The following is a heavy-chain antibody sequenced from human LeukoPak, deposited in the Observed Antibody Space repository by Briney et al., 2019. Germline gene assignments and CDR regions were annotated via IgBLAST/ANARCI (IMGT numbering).Heavy chain of an antibody. CDR3: ARAQELADFDY. D-gene: IGHD6-13*01. CDR1: GFTFSSYS. J-gene: IGHJ4*02. CDR2: ISSSSSNI. Sequence: GGSLRLSCAASGFTFSSYSMNWVRQAPGKGLEWVSSISSSSSNIYYADSVKGRFTISRDNAKNSLYLQMNSLRAEDTAVYYCARAQELADFDYWGQGTLVTVSS. V-gene: IGHV3-21*01.